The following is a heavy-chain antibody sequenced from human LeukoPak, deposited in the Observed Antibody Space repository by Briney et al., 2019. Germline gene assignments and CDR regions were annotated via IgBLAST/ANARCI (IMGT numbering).Heavy chain of an antibody. J-gene: IGHJ6*03. D-gene: IGHD6-13*01. CDR1: GYTFTGYY. Sequence: GASVKVSCKASGYTFTGYYMHWVRQAPGQGLEWMGWINPNSGGTNYAQKFRGRVTMTRDTSISTAYMELSRLRSDDTAVYYCARPYSSLEYMDVWGKGTTVTVSS. CDR2: INPNSGGT. V-gene: IGHV1-2*02. CDR3: ARPYSSLEYMDV.